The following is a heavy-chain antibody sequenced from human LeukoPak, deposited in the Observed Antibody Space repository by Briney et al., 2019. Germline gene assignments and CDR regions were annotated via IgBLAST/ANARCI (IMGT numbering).Heavy chain of an antibody. CDR3: ARGWIFGARWEYYFDY. Sequence: SVKVSCKASGGTFSSYAISWVRQAPGQGLEWMGGIIPIFGTANYAQKFQGRVTITADESTSTAYMELSSLRSEDTAVYYCARGWIFGARWEYYFDYWGQGTLVTVSS. CDR2: IIPIFGTA. J-gene: IGHJ4*02. D-gene: IGHD3-3*01. V-gene: IGHV1-69*13. CDR1: GGTFSSYA.